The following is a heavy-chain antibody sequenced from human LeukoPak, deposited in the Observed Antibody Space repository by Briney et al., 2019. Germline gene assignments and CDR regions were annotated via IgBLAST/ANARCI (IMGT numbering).Heavy chain of an antibody. CDR1: GGSISSYY. J-gene: IGHJ4*02. D-gene: IGHD3-10*01. CDR3: ARASNYYGSGSYYYTPDY. Sequence: PSETLSLTCTVSGGSISSYYWSWIRQPPGKGLEWIGYIYYSGSTNYNPSLKSRVTMSVDTSKNQFSLKLSSVTAADTAVYYCARASNYYGSGSYYYTPDYWGQGTLVTVSS. CDR2: IYYSGST. V-gene: IGHV4-59*01.